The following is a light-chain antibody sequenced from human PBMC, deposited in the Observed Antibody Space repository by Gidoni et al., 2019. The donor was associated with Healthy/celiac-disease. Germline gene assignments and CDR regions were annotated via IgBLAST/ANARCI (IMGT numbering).Light chain of an antibody. CDR1: QSVLYSSNNKNY. J-gene: IGKJ2*01. CDR2: WAS. Sequence: DSLAVSLGERATINCKSSQSVLYSSNNKNYLAWYQQKPGQPPKLLIYWASTRESGVPDRFRGSGSGTDFTLTISSLQAEDVAVYYCQQYYSTPYTFGQGTKLEIK. CDR3: QQYYSTPYT. V-gene: IGKV4-1*01.